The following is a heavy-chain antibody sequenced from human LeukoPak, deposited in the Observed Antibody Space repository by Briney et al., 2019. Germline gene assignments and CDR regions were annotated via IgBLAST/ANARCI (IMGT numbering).Heavy chain of an antibody. V-gene: IGHV4-59*01. CDR1: GGSISNYH. D-gene: IGHD4-23*01. CDR3: GRVTGGNSLDY. Sequence: SETLSLSCTVSGGSISNYHWSWIRQPPGKGLEWIGDIYNSGNTNYNPSLKSRVTISVDTSKNQFSLKLSSVTAADTAMYYCGRVTGGNSLDYWGQGTLVTVSS. CDR2: IYNSGNT. J-gene: IGHJ4*02.